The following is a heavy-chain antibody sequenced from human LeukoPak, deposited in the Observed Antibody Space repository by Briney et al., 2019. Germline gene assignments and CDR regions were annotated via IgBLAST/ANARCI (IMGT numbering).Heavy chain of an antibody. D-gene: IGHD6-13*01. CDR2: IWYDGSNK. Sequence: GGSLRLSCAASGFTFSSYGMHWVRQAPGKGLEWVAVIWYDGSNKYYADSVKGRFTISRDNSKNTLYLQMNSLRAEDTAVYYCANDPMSSWYPHDYWGQGTLVTVSS. V-gene: IGHV3-33*06. J-gene: IGHJ4*02. CDR3: ANDPMSSWYPHDY. CDR1: GFTFSSYG.